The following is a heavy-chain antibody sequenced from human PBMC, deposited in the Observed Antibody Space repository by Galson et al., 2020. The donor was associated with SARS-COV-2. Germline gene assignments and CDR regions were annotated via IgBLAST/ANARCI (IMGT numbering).Heavy chain of an antibody. CDR1: GFTFSSYD. D-gene: IGHD4-17*01. CDR3: AKEGTTVDPHWYFDL. CDR2: IWYDGSNK. J-gene: IGHJ2*01. Sequence: GGSLRLSCAASGFTFSSYDMHWVRQAPGKGLEWVAVIWYDGSNKYYADSVKGRFTISRDNSKNTLYLQMNSLRAEDTAVYYCAKEGTTVDPHWYFDLWGRGTLVTVSS. V-gene: IGHV3-33*06.